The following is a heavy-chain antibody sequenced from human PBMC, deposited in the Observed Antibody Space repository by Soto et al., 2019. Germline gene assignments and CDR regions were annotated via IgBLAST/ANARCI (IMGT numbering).Heavy chain of an antibody. CDR1: GGTFSSYA. J-gene: IGHJ6*02. D-gene: IGHD2-21*02. CDR3: ARDQGYGGNSLSFYYYYYGMDV. Sequence: QVQLVQSGAEVKKPGSSVKVSCKASGGTFSSYAIRWVRQAPGQGLEWMGGIIPIFGTANYAQKFQGRVTITADESTSTAYMELSSLRSEDTAVYYCARDQGYGGNSLSFYYYYYGMDVWGQGTTVTVSS. V-gene: IGHV1-69*12. CDR2: IIPIFGTA.